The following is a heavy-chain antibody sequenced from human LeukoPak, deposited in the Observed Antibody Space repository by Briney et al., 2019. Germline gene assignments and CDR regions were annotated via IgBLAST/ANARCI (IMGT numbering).Heavy chain of an antibody. CDR3: AREARGYSGYDNYFDY. CDR2: IYYSGST. V-gene: IGHV4-61*01. J-gene: IGHJ4*02. CDR1: GGSISSSSYY. D-gene: IGHD5-12*01. Sequence: KPSETLSLTCTVSGGSISSSSYYWSWIRQPPGKGLEWIGYIYYSGSTNYNPSLKSRVTISVDTSKNQFSLKLSSVTAADTAVYYCAREARGYSGYDNYFDYWGQGTLVTVSS.